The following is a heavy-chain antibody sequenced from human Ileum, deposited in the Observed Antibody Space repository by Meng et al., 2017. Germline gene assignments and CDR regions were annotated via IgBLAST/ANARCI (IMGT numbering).Heavy chain of an antibody. CDR1: SGPIRSNTY. V-gene: IGHV4-4*02. Sequence: QVQVLESGPGLVRASWTLSLTCAGSSGPIRSNTYWSWVRQPPGKGLELIGQISHSGSAYYNPSLKSRVTMSVDKSKSQFSLMLTSVTAADTAIYYCARHGGYSQDFWGQGTLVTVSS. CDR2: ISHSGSA. J-gene: IGHJ4*02. D-gene: IGHD4-23*01. CDR3: ARHGGYSQDF.